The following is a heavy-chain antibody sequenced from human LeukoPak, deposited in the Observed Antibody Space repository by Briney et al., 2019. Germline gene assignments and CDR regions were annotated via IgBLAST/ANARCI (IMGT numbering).Heavy chain of an antibody. Sequence: SETLSLTCTVSGGSISSSSYYWAWIRQPPGKGLEWIGNIYYSGSTYYNPSLKSRVTISVDTSKNQSSLKLSSVTAADTAVYYCARGGGHRECGYWGQGTLVTVSS. D-gene: IGHD2-21*01. J-gene: IGHJ4*02. V-gene: IGHV4-39*01. CDR3: ARGGGHRECGY. CDR2: IYYSGST. CDR1: GGSISSSSYY.